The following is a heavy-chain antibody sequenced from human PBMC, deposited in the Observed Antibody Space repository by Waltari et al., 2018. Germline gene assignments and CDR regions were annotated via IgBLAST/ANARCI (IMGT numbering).Heavy chain of an antibody. CDR1: GFGFRNSW. D-gene: IGHD1-26*01. V-gene: IGHV3-7*04. CDR2: IKQDGNKK. J-gene: IGHJ4*02. CDR3: ARDWEGERPNFDY. Sequence: EVQLVESGGGLVEPGGSLRLSGVASGFGFRNSWMSWVRQAPGKGLEWVADIKQDGNKKYYVGSVKGRFTISRDNAKNSVYLQMNSLRPEDTAVYYCARDWEGERPNFDYWGQGTLVTVSS.